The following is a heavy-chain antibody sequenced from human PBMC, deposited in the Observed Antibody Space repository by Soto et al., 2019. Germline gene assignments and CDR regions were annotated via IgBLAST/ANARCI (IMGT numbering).Heavy chain of an antibody. Sequence: GGSLRLSCVASGFSFSNYNMNWVRQAPGKRLEWVSYITDSSDTVHYADSARGRFTISRDNAESSMYLQMNSLRDEGTAVYFCARDFGHGYYLDYWGRGTLVTVSS. D-gene: IGHD3-3*01. J-gene: IGHJ4*02. CDR2: ITDSSDTV. CDR3: ARDFGHGYYLDY. V-gene: IGHV3-48*02. CDR1: GFSFSNYN.